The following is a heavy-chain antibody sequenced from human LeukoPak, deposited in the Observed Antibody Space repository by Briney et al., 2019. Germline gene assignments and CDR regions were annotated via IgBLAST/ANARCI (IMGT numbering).Heavy chain of an antibody. V-gene: IGHV3-49*04. J-gene: IGHJ3*02. CDR2: IRSKAYGGTT. Sequence: PGGSLRLSCTASGFTYGDYAMSWVRQAPAKGRDGVGFIRSKAYGGTTEYAASVKGRFTISRDDSKSIAYMQMNSLKNEDTAVYYCTREGYSGYGFQAFDIWGQGTMVTVSS. CDR3: TREGYSGYGFQAFDI. CDR1: GFTYGDYA. D-gene: IGHD5-12*01.